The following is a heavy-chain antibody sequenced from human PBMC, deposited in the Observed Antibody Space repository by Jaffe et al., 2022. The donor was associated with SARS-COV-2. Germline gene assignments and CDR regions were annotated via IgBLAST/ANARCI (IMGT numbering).Heavy chain of an antibody. J-gene: IGHJ4*02. D-gene: IGHD1-26*01. CDR3: TRHSEGFGWELPDY. Sequence: EVQLVESGGGLVQPGGSLKLSCAASGFTFSGSAMHWVRQASGKGLEWVGRIRSKANSYATAYAASVKGRFTISRDDSKNTAYLQMNSLKTEDTAVYYCTRHSEGFGWELPDYWGQGTLVTVSS. CDR1: GFTFSGSA. CDR2: IRSKANSYAT. V-gene: IGHV3-73*01.